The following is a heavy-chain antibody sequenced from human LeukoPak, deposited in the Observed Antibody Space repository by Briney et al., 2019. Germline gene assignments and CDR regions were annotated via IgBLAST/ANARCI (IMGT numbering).Heavy chain of an antibody. V-gene: IGHV4-34*01. Sequence: SETLSLTCTVYGGSFSGYYWSWIRQPPGKGLEWIGEINHSGSTNYNPSLKSRVTISIDTSKNQFSLKLSSVTAADTAVYYCGRDALVGYFSYYYMDVWGKGTTVTVSS. CDR1: GGSFSGYY. J-gene: IGHJ6*03. CDR2: INHSGST. CDR3: GRDALVGYFSYYYMDV. D-gene: IGHD2-15*01.